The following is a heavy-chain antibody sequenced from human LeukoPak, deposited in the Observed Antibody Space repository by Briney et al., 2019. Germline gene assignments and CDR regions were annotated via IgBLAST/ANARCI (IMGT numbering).Heavy chain of an antibody. CDR3: AADSPPRRGPGY. V-gene: IGHV1-58*01. CDR2: IVVGSGNT. D-gene: IGHD3-10*01. Sequence: SVKVSCKASGFTFTSPAVQWVRQARGQRLEWIGWIVVGSGNTNYAQKFQERVTITRDMSTSTAYMELSSLRSEDTAVYYCAADSPPRRGPGYWGQGTLVTVSS. CDR1: GFTFTSPA. J-gene: IGHJ4*02.